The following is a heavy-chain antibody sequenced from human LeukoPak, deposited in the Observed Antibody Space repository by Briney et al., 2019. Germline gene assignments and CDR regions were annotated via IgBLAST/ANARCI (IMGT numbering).Heavy chain of an antibody. CDR3: ARGVYCTNGVCPFDY. Sequence: ASVKVSXKASGYTFTSYGISWVRQAPGQGLEWMGWISAYNGNTNYAQKLQGRVTMTTDTSTSTAYMELRSLRSDDTAVYYCARGVYCTNGVCPFDYWGQGTLVTVSS. CDR2: ISAYNGNT. V-gene: IGHV1-18*01. CDR1: GYTFTSYG. D-gene: IGHD2-8*01. J-gene: IGHJ4*02.